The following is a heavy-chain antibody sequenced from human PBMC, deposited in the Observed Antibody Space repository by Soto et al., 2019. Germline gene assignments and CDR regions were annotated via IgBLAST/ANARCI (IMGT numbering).Heavy chain of an antibody. Sequence: ASVKVSCKSSGYTFTDYYMHWVRQAPGQGLQWMGWINPNSGGTNYAHNYQGRVTMTRDTSISTAYMELSRLRSDDTAVYYCARAVDRSLDLNWFDPWGQGTLVNVSS. V-gene: IGHV1-2*02. CDR1: GYTFTDYY. J-gene: IGHJ5*02. CDR2: INPNSGGT. D-gene: IGHD3-3*01. CDR3: ARAVDRSLDLNWFDP.